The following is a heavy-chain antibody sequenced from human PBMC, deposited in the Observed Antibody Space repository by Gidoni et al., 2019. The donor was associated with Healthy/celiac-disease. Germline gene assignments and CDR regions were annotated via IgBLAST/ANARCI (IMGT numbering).Heavy chain of an antibody. Sequence: EVQLVESGGGLVKPGGSLRLSCAASGFTFSNAWMSWVRQAPGKGLEWVGRIKSKTDGGTTDYAAPVKGRFTISRDDSKNTLYLQMNSLKTEDTAVYYCTTYPRILLWFGESEKWFDPWGQGTLVTVSS. CDR2: IKSKTDGGTT. V-gene: IGHV3-15*01. CDR3: TTYPRILLWFGESEKWFDP. CDR1: GFTFSNAW. J-gene: IGHJ5*02. D-gene: IGHD3-10*01.